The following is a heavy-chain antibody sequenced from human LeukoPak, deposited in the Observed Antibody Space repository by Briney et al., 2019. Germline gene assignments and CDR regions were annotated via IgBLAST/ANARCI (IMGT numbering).Heavy chain of an antibody. D-gene: IGHD3-16*01. J-gene: IGHJ4*02. CDR3: ARAAKAMGADY. CDR2: IYYSGST. V-gene: IGHV4-59*01. CDR1: GGSISSYY. Sequence: SETLSLTCTVSGGSISSYYWSWIRQPPGKGLEWIGYIYYSGSTNYNPSLKSRVTISVDTSKNQFSLKLSSVTAADTAVYYCARAAKAMGADYWGQGTLVTVSS.